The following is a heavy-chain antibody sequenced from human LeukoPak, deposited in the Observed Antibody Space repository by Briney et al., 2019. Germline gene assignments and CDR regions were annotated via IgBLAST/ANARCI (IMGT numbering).Heavy chain of an antibody. CDR3: AKTTYASNSSGWYNHFDY. CDR2: IQQHGSEK. D-gene: IGHD6-19*01. CDR1: GFTFSTYW. J-gene: IGHJ4*02. V-gene: IGHV3-7*03. Sequence: PGGSLRLSCAASGFTFSTYWMSWVRQAPGKGLEWVANIQQHGSEKYYVDSVKGRFTISRDNSKNTLYLQLNSLRAEDTTVYHCAKTTYASNSSGWYNHFDYWGQGTLVTVSS.